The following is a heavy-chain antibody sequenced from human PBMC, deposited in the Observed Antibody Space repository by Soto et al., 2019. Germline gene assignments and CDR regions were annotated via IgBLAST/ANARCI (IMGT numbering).Heavy chain of an antibody. CDR2: MNPNSGNT. CDR3: AGTQSGIYYYYYGMDV. D-gene: IGHD1-20*01. Sequence: XSVKVTCQASVYSFTSYEIHWVRQATGQGLEWMGWMNPNSGNTGYAQKFQGRVTMTRNTSISTAYMELSSLRSEDTAVYYCAGTQSGIYYYYYGMDVWGQGTTVTVSS. CDR1: VYSFTSYE. V-gene: IGHV1-8*01. J-gene: IGHJ6*02.